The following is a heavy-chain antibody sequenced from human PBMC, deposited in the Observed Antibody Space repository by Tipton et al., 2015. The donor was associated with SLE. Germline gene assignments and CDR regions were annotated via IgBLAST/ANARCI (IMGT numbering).Heavy chain of an antibody. CDR2: VGRVYTGGSA. CDR3: ASGPLRYGDAFDI. CDR1: GGSISSGRYY. Sequence: TLSLTCTVSGGSISSGRYYWNWIRQPAGKGLEWIGRVGRVYTGGSADYNPSLTSRVSISMDESKNQFSLSVRSMTAADTAVYYCASGPLRYGDAFDIWGPGTLVTVSS. J-gene: IGHJ3*02. V-gene: IGHV4-61*02. D-gene: IGHD3/OR15-3a*01.